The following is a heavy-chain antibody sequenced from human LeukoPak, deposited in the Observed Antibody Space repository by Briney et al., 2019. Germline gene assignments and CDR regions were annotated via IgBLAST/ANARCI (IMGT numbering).Heavy chain of an antibody. V-gene: IGHV4-61*02. D-gene: IGHD5-18*01. CDR1: GGSISSSSYY. Sequence: SETLSLTCTVSGGSISSSSYYWGWIRQPAGKGLEWIGRIYTSESTNYNPSLKSRVTISVDTSKNQFSLKLSSVTAADTAVYYCARAKGYSYGRAFDIWGQGTMVTVSS. J-gene: IGHJ3*02. CDR2: IYTSEST. CDR3: ARAKGYSYGRAFDI.